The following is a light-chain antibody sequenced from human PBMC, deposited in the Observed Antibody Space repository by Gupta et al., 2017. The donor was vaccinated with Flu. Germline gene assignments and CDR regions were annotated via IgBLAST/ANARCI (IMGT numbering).Light chain of an antibody. J-gene: IGKJ2*01. V-gene: IGKV3-11*01. CDR3: QQRGDWYT. CDR2: DAS. Sequence: EIELTQSPATLPLSPGERATLSCTASQRVGRSLAWYQQRPGQAPRLLIYDASTRASGIPVRFSDSGSETDFTLTITTLEPEDFAVYYCQQRGDWYTFGQGTEVVIK. CDR1: QRVGRS.